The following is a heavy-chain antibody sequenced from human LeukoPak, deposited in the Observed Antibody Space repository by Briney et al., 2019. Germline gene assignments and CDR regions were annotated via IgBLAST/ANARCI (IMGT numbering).Heavy chain of an antibody. CDR3: AGGGYSGYDANEDYYYYYGMDV. Sequence: GGSLRLSCAASGFTFSSDAMHWVRQAPGKGLGWVAIILSDGSKTYYPDSVRGRFTISRDNSKNTLYLQMNSLRAEDTAVYYCAGGGYSGYDANEDYYYYYGMDVWGQGTTVTVSS. D-gene: IGHD5-12*01. V-gene: IGHV3-30*02. CDR2: ILSDGSKT. J-gene: IGHJ6*02. CDR1: GFTFSSDA.